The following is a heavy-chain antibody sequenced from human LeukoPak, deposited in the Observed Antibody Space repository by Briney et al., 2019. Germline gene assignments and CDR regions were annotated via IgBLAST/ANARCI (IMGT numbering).Heavy chain of an antibody. CDR3: ARDGFYYHYYMDV. D-gene: IGHD1-14*01. V-gene: IGHV4-39*07. CDR1: GGSISDSDYY. Sequence: SETLSLTCTVSGGSISDSDYYWGWIRQPPGKGLEWIGSIYYSGYTYYNPSLKSRVSMSVHTSKNQFSLKLSSVTAADTAVYYCARDGFYYHYYMDVWGEGTTVTVSS. J-gene: IGHJ6*03. CDR2: IYYSGYT.